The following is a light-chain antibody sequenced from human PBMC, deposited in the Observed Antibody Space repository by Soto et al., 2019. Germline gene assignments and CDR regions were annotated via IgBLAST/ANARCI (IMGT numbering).Light chain of an antibody. CDR3: YQYGSTPPT. Sequence: EIVMTQSPATLSVSPGERATLSCRASQSVSSNLAWYQQKPGQAPRLLIYYASTRDTGIPDRFSGSGSGTDFTLTISRLEPEDFVVFYCYQYGSTPPTFGQGTKVDIK. V-gene: IGKV3-20*01. CDR2: YAS. CDR1: QSVSSN. J-gene: IGKJ1*01.